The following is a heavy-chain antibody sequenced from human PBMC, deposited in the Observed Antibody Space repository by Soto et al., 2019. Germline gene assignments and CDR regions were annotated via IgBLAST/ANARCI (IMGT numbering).Heavy chain of an antibody. Sequence: QVQLLESGGGLVKPGGSLRLSCSAFTVTAYYMGWIRQPPGKGLEGISYISGDSRDTNYADSVKGRFTISRDNAKSSLYLQMSSLRADDTAVYFCATGQQVRMADIWGQGIMVTVSS. D-gene: IGHD6-13*01. J-gene: IGHJ3*02. CDR2: ISGDSRDT. CDR1: AFTVTAYY. V-gene: IGHV3-11*03. CDR3: ATGQQVRMADI.